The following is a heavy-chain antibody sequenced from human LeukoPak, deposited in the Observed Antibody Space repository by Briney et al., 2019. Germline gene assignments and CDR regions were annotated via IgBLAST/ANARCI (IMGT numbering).Heavy chain of an antibody. D-gene: IGHD2-2*01. CDR1: VGSISSGDYY. V-gene: IGHV4-30-4*01. Sequence: SQTLSLTCTLSVGSISSGDYYWRWVRQPPGKGREWSGYIYYSGSTYYNPSLKSRVTISVDTTKNKTSLNLNSMTAAHTAVYYCARRYPPQLLLDSWGQGTLVTVSS. CDR3: ARRYPPQLLLDS. J-gene: IGHJ4*02. CDR2: IYYSGST.